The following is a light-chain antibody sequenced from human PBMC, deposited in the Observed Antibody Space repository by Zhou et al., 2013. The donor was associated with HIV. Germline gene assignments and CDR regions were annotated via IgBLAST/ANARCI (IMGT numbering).Light chain of an antibody. CDR3: QTYSSVLLS. CDR1: QTIDNY. Sequence: DIQMTQSPTSLSASVGDRVTITCRPSQTIDNYLNWYQRKPGKAPKRLIFEASKLQSGVPSRFTGSGSGTEFTLTIYGLQPEDFATYYCQTYSSVLLSFGGGTQVEIK. V-gene: IGKV1-39*01. J-gene: IGKJ4*01. CDR2: EAS.